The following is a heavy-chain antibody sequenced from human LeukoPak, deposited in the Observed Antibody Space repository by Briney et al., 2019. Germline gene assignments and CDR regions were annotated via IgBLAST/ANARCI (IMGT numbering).Heavy chain of an antibody. J-gene: IGHJ4*02. D-gene: IGHD2-15*01. CDR2: IRYDGSNK. CDR1: GFTFSSYG. V-gene: IGHV3-30*02. CDR3: AKDNCSGGSCSGGYYFDY. Sequence: GVSLRLSCAASGFTFSSYGMHWVRQTPGKGLEWVAFIRYDGSNKYYADSVKGRFTISRDNSKNTLYLQMNSLRAEDTAVYYCAKDNCSGGSCSGGYYFDYWGQGTLVTVSS.